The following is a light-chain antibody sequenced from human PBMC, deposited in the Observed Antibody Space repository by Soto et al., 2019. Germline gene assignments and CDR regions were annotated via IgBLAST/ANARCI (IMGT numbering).Light chain of an antibody. V-gene: IGLV2-11*01. CDR2: DVV. CDR1: SSDVGGYNY. J-gene: IGLJ1*01. CDR3: CSYAGNYLYV. Sequence: QSALTQPRLVSGSPGQSVTISCTGTSSDVGGYNYVSWYQQHPGKAPKLIIYDVVKRPSGVPDHFSGSKSGNTASLTISGLQAEDEADYYCCSYAGNYLYVFGTGTKLTVL.